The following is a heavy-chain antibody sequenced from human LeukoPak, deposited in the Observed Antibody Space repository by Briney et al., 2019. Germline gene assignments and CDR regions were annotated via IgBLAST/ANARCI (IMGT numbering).Heavy chain of an antibody. CDR3: AREIVDRSCSYPGDP. D-gene: IGHD3-22*01. V-gene: IGHV1-18*01. Sequence: ASVKVSCKASGYTFTSYGISWVRQAPGQGLEWMGWISAYNGNTNYAQKLQGRVTMTTDTSTSTAYMELRSLRSDDTAVYYCAREIVDRSCSYPGDPWGQGTLVTVYS. CDR1: GYTFTSYG. J-gene: IGHJ5*02. CDR2: ISAYNGNT.